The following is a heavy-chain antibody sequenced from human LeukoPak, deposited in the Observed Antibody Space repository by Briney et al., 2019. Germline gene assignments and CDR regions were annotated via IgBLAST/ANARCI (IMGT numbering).Heavy chain of an antibody. V-gene: IGHV1-18*01. CDR2: ISAYNGNT. CDR1: GYTFTSYG. CDR3: ARPSRGSGSYPYYFDY. Sequence: GASVKVSCKASGYTFTSYGISWVRQAPGQGLEWMGWISAYNGNTNYAQKLQGRVTMTTDTSTSTAYMELRSLRSDDTAVYYCARPSRGSGSYPYYFDYWGQGTMVTVSS. D-gene: IGHD3-10*01. J-gene: IGHJ4*03.